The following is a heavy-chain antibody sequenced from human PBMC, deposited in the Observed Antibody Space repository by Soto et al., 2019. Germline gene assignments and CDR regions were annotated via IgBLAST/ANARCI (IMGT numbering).Heavy chain of an antibody. J-gene: IGHJ6*02. CDR1: GGSFSGYY. D-gene: IGHD3-9*01. V-gene: IGHV4-34*01. CDR3: ARGGIHYDILTGRFTAHGMDV. Sequence: SETLSLTCAVYGGSFSGYYWSWIRQPPGKGLEWIGEINHSGSTNYNPSLKSRVTISADTSKNQFSLKLSSVTAADTAVYYCARGGIHYDILTGRFTAHGMDVWGQGTTVTSP. CDR2: INHSGST.